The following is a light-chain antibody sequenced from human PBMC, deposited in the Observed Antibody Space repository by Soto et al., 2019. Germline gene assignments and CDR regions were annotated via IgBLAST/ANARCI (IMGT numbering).Light chain of an antibody. CDR1: QSISSW. CDR2: DAS. J-gene: IGKJ1*01. Sequence: DIQMTQSPSTLSASVGDRVTITCRASQSISSWLAWYQQKPGKATKLLIYDASSLESGVPSRFSGSGSGTEFTITISSLQPDDFATYYCQQYNSYSGFGQGTKVEIK. V-gene: IGKV1-5*01. CDR3: QQYNSYSG.